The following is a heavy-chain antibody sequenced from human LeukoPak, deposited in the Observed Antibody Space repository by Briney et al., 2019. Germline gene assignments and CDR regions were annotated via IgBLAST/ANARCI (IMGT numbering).Heavy chain of an antibody. CDR2: ITGSRGPT. V-gene: IGHV3-23*01. D-gene: IGHD2/OR15-2a*01. J-gene: IGHJ5*02. CDR3: TKDAYLGSNWLDP. CDR1: GFTFSSYA. Sequence: GRSLRLSCAASGFTFSSYAMSWVRQAPGKGLEWVSAITGSRGPTYYADSVKGRFTISRDNSKNTLYLQMNRLRAEDTAVYYCTKDAYLGSNWLDPWGQGTLVTVSS.